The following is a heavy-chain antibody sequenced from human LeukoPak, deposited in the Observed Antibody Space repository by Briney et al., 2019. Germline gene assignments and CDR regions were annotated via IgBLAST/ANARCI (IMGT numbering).Heavy chain of an antibody. CDR2: IKQDGSEK. V-gene: IGHV3-7*01. D-gene: IGHD6-13*01. J-gene: IGHJ5*02. Sequence: GGSLRLSCAASGFTFSSYWMSWARQAPGKGLEWVANIKQDGSEKYYVDSVKGRFTISRDNAKNSLYLQMNSLRAEDTAVYYCARDNGYSSSWFREAWFDPWGQGALVTVSS. CDR3: ARDNGYSSSWFREAWFDP. CDR1: GFTFSSYW.